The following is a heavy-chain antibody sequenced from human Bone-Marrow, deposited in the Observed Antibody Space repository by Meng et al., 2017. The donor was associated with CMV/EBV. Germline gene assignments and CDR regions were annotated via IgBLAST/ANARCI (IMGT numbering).Heavy chain of an antibody. CDR2: ISSSSSYI. V-gene: IGHV3-21*01. CDR1: GFTFSSYS. J-gene: IGHJ4*02. D-gene: IGHD5-18*01. Sequence: GESLKIFCAASGFTFSSYSMNWVRQAPGKGLEWVSSISSSSSYIYYADSVKGRFTISRDNSKNTLYLQMNSLRAEDTAVYYCGRRIQPYYFDYWGQGTLVTVSS. CDR3: GRRIQPYYFDY.